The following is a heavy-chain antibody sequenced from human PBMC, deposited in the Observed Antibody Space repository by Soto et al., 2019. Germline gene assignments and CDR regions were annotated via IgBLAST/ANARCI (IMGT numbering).Heavy chain of an antibody. CDR1: GFTFSSYG. D-gene: IGHD3-16*02. V-gene: IGHV3-30*18. CDR3: AKVIYPTGYFDY. CDR2: ISYDGSNK. Sequence: QVQLVESGGGVVQPGRSLRLSCAASGFTFSSYGMHWVRQAPGKGLEWVAVISYDGSNKYYADSVKGRFTISRDNSKNTLYLQMNSRRAEDTAVYFCAKVIYPTGYFDYWGQGTLVTVSS. J-gene: IGHJ4*02.